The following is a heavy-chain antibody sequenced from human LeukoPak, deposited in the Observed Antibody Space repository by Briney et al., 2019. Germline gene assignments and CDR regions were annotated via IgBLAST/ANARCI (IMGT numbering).Heavy chain of an antibody. V-gene: IGHV4-61*01. J-gene: IGHJ6*02. D-gene: IGHD1-7*01. CDR3: ARDNWNYGSSMDV. CDR1: GGSVSSGTYY. CDR2: IYYSGNT. Sequence: PSETLSLTCTVSGGSVSSGTYYWSWIRQPPGKGLEWIGYIYYSGNTNYNPSLKSRVTISVDTSKNQFSLKLSSVTAADTAVYYCARDNWNYGSSMDVWGQGTTVTVSS.